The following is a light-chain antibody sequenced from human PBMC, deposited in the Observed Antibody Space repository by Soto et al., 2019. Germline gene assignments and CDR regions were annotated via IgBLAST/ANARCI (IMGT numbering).Light chain of an antibody. Sequence: EIVLTQSPGTLSLSPGERATLSCRASQSVSSSYLDWYQQKPGQAPRLLIYGASSRATGIPDRFSVSGSGTDFTLTISRLEPEDFAVYYCQQYGSSPFTFGPGTKVDIK. V-gene: IGKV3-20*01. CDR1: QSVSSSY. CDR2: GAS. CDR3: QQYGSSPFT. J-gene: IGKJ3*01.